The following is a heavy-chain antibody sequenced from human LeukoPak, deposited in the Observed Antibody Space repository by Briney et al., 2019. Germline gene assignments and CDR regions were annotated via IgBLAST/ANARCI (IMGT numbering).Heavy chain of an antibody. CDR1: GFTFSRYW. J-gene: IGHJ4*02. Sequence: PGGSLRLSCVASGFTFSRYWMHWVRQAPGKGLVWVSRINSDGRSTNYADSVKGGFSISRDNAENTLYLQMNSLRVEDTAVYYCVRGADTGYSSDSWGQGTLVTVSS. CDR2: INSDGRST. V-gene: IGHV3-74*01. CDR3: VRGADTGYSSDS. D-gene: IGHD3-9*01.